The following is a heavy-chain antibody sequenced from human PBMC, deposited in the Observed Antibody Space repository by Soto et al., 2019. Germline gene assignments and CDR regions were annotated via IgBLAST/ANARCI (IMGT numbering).Heavy chain of an antibody. CDR1: GFTFSSYG. J-gene: IGHJ6*03. Sequence: GGSLRLSCAASGFTFSSYGMHWVRQAPGKGLEWVAVIWYDGSNKYYADSVKGRFTISRDNSKNTPYLQMNSLRADDTAVYYCARDQVVVVAATPAPYYYYYMDVWGKGTTVTVSS. CDR3: ARDQVVVVAATPAPYYYYYMDV. V-gene: IGHV3-33*01. D-gene: IGHD2-15*01. CDR2: IWYDGSNK.